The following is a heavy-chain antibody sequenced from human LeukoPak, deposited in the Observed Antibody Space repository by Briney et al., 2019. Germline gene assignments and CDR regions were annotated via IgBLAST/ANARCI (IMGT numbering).Heavy chain of an antibody. Sequence: SGGSLTLSCGASGLPFNTYNMNWVRQAPGKGLEWVTSNSSSSTYIYHADSLKGRFTISRDNAKNLLYLQMNSLGAEDTAVYYCARGLHNYSSGYLSGCFDYWVQGSLVSVSS. J-gene: IGHJ4*02. CDR3: ARGLHNYSSGYLSGCFDY. D-gene: IGHD3-22*01. V-gene: IGHV3-21*01. CDR2: NSSSSTYI. CDR1: GLPFNTYN.